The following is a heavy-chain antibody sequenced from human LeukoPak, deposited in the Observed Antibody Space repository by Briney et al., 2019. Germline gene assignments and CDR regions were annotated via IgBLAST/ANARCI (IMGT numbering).Heavy chain of an antibody. CDR1: GFTFSSYA. Sequence: QAGGSLRLSCAASGFTFSSYAMHWVRQAPGKGLEWVAVISYDGSNKYYADSVKGRFTISRDNSKNTLYLQMNSLRAEDTAVYYWATRRIAAAGTAFDIWGQGTMGTVSS. CDR2: ISYDGSNK. V-gene: IGHV3-30-3*01. CDR3: ATRRIAAAGTAFDI. J-gene: IGHJ3*02. D-gene: IGHD6-13*01.